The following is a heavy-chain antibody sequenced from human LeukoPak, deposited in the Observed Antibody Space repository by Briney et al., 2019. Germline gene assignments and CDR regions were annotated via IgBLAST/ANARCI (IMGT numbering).Heavy chain of an antibody. J-gene: IGHJ6*02. CDR2: IWYDGSNK. CDR3: ASLRSGPRYGMDV. Sequence: GGSLRLSCAASGFSFSSYGMHSVRQAPGKGLEWVTVIWYDGSNKYYAESVKGRFTISRDNSKNTLYLQMNSLRAEDTAVYYCASLRSGPRYGMDVWGQGTTVTVS. V-gene: IGHV3-33*01. CDR1: GFSFSSYG. D-gene: IGHD3-3*01.